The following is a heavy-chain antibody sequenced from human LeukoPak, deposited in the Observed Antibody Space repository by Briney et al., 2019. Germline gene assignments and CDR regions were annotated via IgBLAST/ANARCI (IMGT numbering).Heavy chain of an antibody. CDR1: GFTFSTYG. V-gene: IGHV3-30*02. J-gene: IGHJ6*03. D-gene: IGHD2-15*01. Sequence: VGSLRLSCAASGFTFSTYGMHWVRQAPGKGLEWVAFIRYDGSNKYYADSVKGRFTISRDNSKNTLYLQMSSLRADDTAVYYCAKGPKGYCSGGSCYYSYHYMDVWGKGTTVTISS. CDR2: IRYDGSNK. CDR3: AKGPKGYCSGGSCYYSYHYMDV.